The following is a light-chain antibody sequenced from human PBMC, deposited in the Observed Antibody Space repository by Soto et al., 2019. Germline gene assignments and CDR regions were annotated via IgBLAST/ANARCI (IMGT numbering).Light chain of an antibody. CDR1: QSVSSSY. CDR2: GAS. Sequence: EIVLTQSPGTLSLSPGERATLSCRASQSVSSSYLAWYQQKPGQPPRLLIYGASSRATGIPDRFSGSGSGXXFTLTITRLEPEDFAVYYCQHYRTSFGGGTKVEIK. CDR3: QHYRTS. J-gene: IGKJ4*01. V-gene: IGKV3-20*01.